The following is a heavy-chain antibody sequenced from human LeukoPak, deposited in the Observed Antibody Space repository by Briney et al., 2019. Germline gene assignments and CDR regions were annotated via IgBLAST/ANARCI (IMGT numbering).Heavy chain of an antibody. J-gene: IGHJ3*02. Sequence: SETLSLTCAVYGGSFGTYYWSWIRQPPGKGLEWIGEINHSGTTNYNPSLKGRVTISVDTSKNQISLNLNSVTAADTAVYYCASVLRFIWGQGTMVTVSS. CDR2: INHSGTT. V-gene: IGHV4-34*01. CDR3: ASVLRFI. D-gene: IGHD3-3*01. CDR1: GGSFGTYY.